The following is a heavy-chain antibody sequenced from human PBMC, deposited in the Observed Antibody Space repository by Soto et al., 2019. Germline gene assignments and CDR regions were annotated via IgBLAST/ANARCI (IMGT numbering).Heavy chain of an antibody. CDR1: GFSFSYYA. Sequence: GGSLRLSCAASGFSFSYYAMHWVRQAPGKGLEYVSTINSNGSSTYYANSVRGRFTISRDNSKNTIYLQMGSLRAEDLALYYCVRSYCGGDCSYYYVLDVWGQGTTVTVSS. V-gene: IGHV3-64*01. CDR3: VRSYCGGDCSYYYVLDV. D-gene: IGHD2-21*02. J-gene: IGHJ6*02. CDR2: INSNGSST.